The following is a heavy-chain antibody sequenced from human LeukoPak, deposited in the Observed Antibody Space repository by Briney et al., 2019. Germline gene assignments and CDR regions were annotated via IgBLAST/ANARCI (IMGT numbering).Heavy chain of an antibody. CDR3: AADVDTAMAPRPNLDY. J-gene: IGHJ4*02. V-gene: IGHV1-69*05. D-gene: IGHD5-18*01. CDR1: GGTFSSYA. CDR2: IIPIFGTA. Sequence: ASVNVSCKASGGTFSSYAISWVRQAPGQGLEWMGGIIPIFGTANYAQKFQGRVTITTDESTSTAYMGLSSLRSEDTAVYYCAADVDTAMAPRPNLDYWGQGTLVTVSS.